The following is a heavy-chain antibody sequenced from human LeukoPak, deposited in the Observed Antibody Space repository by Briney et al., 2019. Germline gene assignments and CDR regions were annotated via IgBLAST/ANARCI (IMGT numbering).Heavy chain of an antibody. D-gene: IGHD1-26*01. J-gene: IGHJ4*02. CDR1: GGSISSHY. V-gene: IGHV4-59*11. Sequence: SETLSLTCTVSGGSISSHYWSWIRQPPGKGLEWIGYIYYSGSTNYNPSLKSRVTISVDTSKNQFSLKLSSVTAADTAVYYCARGASGNYHYFDYWGQGTLVTVSS. CDR3: ARGASGNYHYFDY. CDR2: IYYSGST.